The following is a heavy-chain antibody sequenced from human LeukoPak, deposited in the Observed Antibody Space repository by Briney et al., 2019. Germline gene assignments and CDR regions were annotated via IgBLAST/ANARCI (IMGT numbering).Heavy chain of an antibody. CDR3: ARAAAAGPLLFDY. Sequence: PGGSLRLSCAASGFTVSSNYMSWVRQAPGKGLEWVSVIYSGGSTYYADSAKGRFTISRDNSKNTLYLQMNSLRAEDTAVYYCARAAAAGPLLFDYWGQGTLVTVSS. D-gene: IGHD6-13*01. J-gene: IGHJ4*02. V-gene: IGHV3-53*01. CDR2: IYSGGST. CDR1: GFTVSSNY.